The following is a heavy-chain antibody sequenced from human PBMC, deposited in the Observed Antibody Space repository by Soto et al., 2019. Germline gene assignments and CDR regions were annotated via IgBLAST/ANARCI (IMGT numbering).Heavy chain of an antibody. CDR1: GGSISSSSYY. CDR2: IYYSGST. D-gene: IGHD4-17*01. Sequence: SETLSLTCTVSGGSISSSSYYWGWIRQPPGKGLEWIGSIYYSGSTYYNPSLKSRVTISVDTSKNQFSLKLSSVTAADTAVYYCAAPTGYGDYLPRLTVGYWGQGTLVTVSS. J-gene: IGHJ4*02. V-gene: IGHV4-39*01. CDR3: AAPTGYGDYLPRLTVGY.